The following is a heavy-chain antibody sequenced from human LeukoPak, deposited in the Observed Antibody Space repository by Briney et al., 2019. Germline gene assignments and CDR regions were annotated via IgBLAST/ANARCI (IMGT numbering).Heavy chain of an antibody. CDR3: AGDQVYSGYDFFDY. CDR2: ISSSSSYI. J-gene: IGHJ4*02. Sequence: GESLRLSCAASGFTFSSYSMNWVRQAPGKGLEWVSSISSSSSYIYYAGSVKGRFTISRDNAKNSLYLQMNSLRAEDTAVYYCAGDQVYSGYDFFDYWGQGTLVTVSS. CDR1: GFTFSSYS. V-gene: IGHV3-21*01. D-gene: IGHD5-12*01.